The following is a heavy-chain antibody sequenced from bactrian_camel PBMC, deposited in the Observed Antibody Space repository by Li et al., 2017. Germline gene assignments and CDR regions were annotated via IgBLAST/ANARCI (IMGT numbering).Heavy chain of an antibody. CDR3: VAGRAWALLRRDEYQY. CDR1: GYSAVTLC. V-gene: IGHV3S53*01. CDR2: IERDGRT. D-gene: IGHD1*01. J-gene: IGHJ4*01. Sequence: VQLVESGGDLVQAGGSLRLSCAAASGYSAVTLCMGWFRQAPGKEREKVATIERDGRTSYLDSVKGRFIISKDNDKNILYLQMNSLKPEDTAMYYCVAGRAWALLRRDEYQYWGQGTQVTVS.